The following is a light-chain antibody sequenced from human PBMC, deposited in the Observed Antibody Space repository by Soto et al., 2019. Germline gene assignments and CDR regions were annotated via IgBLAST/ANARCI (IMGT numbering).Light chain of an antibody. Sequence: IQMTQSASTLSASVGDRVTTTCRASQSISSWLAWYQQKPGKAPKLLIYKASSLESGVPSDFSGSGSGTEFTLTISSLQPDDFATYYCQQYSSHSPFGQGTKVDIK. J-gene: IGKJ1*01. CDR2: KAS. CDR1: QSISSW. V-gene: IGKV1-5*03. CDR3: QQYSSHSP.